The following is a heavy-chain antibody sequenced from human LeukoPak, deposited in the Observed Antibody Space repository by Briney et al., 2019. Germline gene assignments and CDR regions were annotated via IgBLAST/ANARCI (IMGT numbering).Heavy chain of an antibody. D-gene: IGHD5-12*01. V-gene: IGHV4-34*01. CDR1: GGSFSGYY. Sequence: SETLSLTCAVYGGSFSGYYWSWIRQPPGKGLEWIGEINHSGSTNYNPSLKSRVTISVDTSKNQFSLKLSSVTAADTAVYYCARHEVATITSWFDPWGQGTLVTVSS. CDR3: ARHEVATITSWFDP. CDR2: INHSGST. J-gene: IGHJ5*02.